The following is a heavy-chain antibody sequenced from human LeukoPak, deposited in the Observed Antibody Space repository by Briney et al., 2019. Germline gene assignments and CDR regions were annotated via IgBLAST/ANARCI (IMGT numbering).Heavy chain of an antibody. Sequence: GSLRLSCAASGFTFSSYGMHWVRQAPGKGLEWVAVISYDGSNKYYADSVKGRFTISRDNSKNTLYLQMNSLRAEDTAVYFCAKRGVVIRAVIIVGFHKEAYYFDYWGQGALVTVSS. CDR3: AKRGVVIRAVIIVGFHKEAYYFDY. CDR1: GFTFSSYG. CDR2: ISYDGSNK. J-gene: IGHJ4*02. D-gene: IGHD3-10*01. V-gene: IGHV3-30*18.